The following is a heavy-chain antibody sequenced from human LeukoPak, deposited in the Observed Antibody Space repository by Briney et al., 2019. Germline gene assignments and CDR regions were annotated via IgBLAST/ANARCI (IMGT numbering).Heavy chain of an antibody. D-gene: IGHD3/OR15-3a*01. J-gene: IGHJ4*02. CDR2: MNPYGGDT. Sequence: ASVKVSCKASGYTFTTYDINWVRQAAGQGLEWMGWMNPYGGDTKYAQKFQARVTMTRDTSVSTAYMELSSLSSEDTAVYYCARGGSFGLKANLDSWGQGTLVTVSS. CDR1: GYTFTTYD. CDR3: ARGGSFGLKANLDS. V-gene: IGHV1-8*01.